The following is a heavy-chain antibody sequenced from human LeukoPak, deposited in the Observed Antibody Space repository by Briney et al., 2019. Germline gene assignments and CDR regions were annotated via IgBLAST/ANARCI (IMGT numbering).Heavy chain of an antibody. J-gene: IGHJ3*02. D-gene: IGHD2-2*01. CDR3: ARPVYCSSTTCAGPFQI. Sequence: SETLSLTCAVYGGSLSNYYWSWIRQPPGKGLEWVGQINHSGRSTYYNLSLKGRVTISVDSSKNQFSLKVNSVTAADTAMYYCARPVYCSSTTCAGPFQIWGQGTMVTVSP. CDR2: INHSGRST. V-gene: IGHV4-34*01. CDR1: GGSLSNYY.